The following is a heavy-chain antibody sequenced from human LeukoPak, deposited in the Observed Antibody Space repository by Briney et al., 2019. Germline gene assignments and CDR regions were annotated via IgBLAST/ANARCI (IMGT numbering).Heavy chain of an antibody. Sequence: GGSLRLSCAASGFTFSSYAMSWVRQAPGKGLEWVSAISGSGGSTYYADSVKGWFTISRDNSKNTLYLQMNSLRAEDTAVYYCAKDIFNYGGKPSIPSFDYWGQGTLVTVSS. CDR3: AKDIFNYGGKPSIPSFDY. CDR1: GFTFSSYA. D-gene: IGHD4-23*01. CDR2: ISGSGGST. V-gene: IGHV3-23*01. J-gene: IGHJ4*02.